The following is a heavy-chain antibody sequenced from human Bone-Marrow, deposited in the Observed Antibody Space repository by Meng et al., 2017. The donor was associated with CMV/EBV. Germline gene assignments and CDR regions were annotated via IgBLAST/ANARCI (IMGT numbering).Heavy chain of an antibody. CDR3: ARVPYDWEAFDS. Sequence: GESLKISCAASGFTFSRYWMHWVRQAPGKGLVWVSRIDSDGSTTNYADSAKGRFTISRDNAKNTLYLEMSSMRAEDTAVYYCARVPYDWEAFDSWGQGTMVTVSS. J-gene: IGHJ3*02. D-gene: IGHD3-16*01. V-gene: IGHV3-74*01. CDR2: IDSDGSTT. CDR1: GFTFSRYW.